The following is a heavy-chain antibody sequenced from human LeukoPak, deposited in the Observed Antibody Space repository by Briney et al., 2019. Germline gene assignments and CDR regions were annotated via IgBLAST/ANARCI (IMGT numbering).Heavy chain of an antibody. CDR1: GYTFTSYW. CDR2: IYPGDSFA. V-gene: IGHV5-51*01. CDR3: ARHYPYYYYMDV. J-gene: IGHJ6*03. Sequence: GESLRISCQGSGYTFTSYWIRWMRQMPGKGLEWMGIIYPGDSFATYIPSFQGQVTISADKSISTAYLQWSSLKASDTAMYYCARHYPYYYYMDVWGKGTTVTVSS.